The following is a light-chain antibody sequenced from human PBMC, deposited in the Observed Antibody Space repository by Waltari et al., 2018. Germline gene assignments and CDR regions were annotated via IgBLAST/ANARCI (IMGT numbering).Light chain of an antibody. CDR3: QTGGHGTWV. J-gene: IGLJ3*02. Sequence: QLVLTQSPSASASLGASVKLTCTLSSGHSSNIIAWHQQQPEKGPRYLVKVNSDGSRSKGDEIPDRFSGSSSGAERYLTISSLQSEDEADYYCQTGGHGTWVFGGGTKLTVL. V-gene: IGLV4-69*01. CDR1: SGHSSNI. CDR2: VNSDGSR.